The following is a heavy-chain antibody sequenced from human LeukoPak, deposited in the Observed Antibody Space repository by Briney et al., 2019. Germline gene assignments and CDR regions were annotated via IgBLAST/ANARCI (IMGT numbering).Heavy chain of an antibody. CDR2: ISPSGDIT. CDR3: ARGYCTSTNCNNWFDP. D-gene: IGHD2-2*01. Sequence: GGSLRLSCAASGFTFSNHGMNWVRQAPGKGLEWVSGISPSGDITYYADSVKGRFTISRDNSRNVLYLQMNSLRADDAAIYYCARGYCTSTNCNNWFDPWGQGALVTVSS. V-gene: IGHV3-23*01. CDR1: GFTFSNHG. J-gene: IGHJ5*02.